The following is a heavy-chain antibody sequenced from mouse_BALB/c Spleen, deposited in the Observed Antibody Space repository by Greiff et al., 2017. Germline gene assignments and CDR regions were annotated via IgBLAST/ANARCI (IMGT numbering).Heavy chain of an antibody. CDR1: GYTFSSYW. D-gene: IGHD1-1*01. Sequence: QVQLQQSGAELMKPGASVKISCKATGYTFSSYWIEWVKQRPGHGLELIGEILPGSGSTNYNEKFKGKATFTADTSSNTAYMQLSSLTSEDSAVYYCARRRGSSPGYFDYWGQGTTLTVSS. V-gene: IGHV1-9*01. CDR2: ILPGSGST. J-gene: IGHJ2*01. CDR3: ARRRGSSPGYFDY.